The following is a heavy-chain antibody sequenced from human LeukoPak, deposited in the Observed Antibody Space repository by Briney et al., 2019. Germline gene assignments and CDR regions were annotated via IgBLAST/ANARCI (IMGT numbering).Heavy chain of an antibody. CDR2: IWYDGSNK. V-gene: IGHV3-33*01. CDR1: GFTFSSYG. CDR3: ARGFNYYDNSGYYQYYFDY. J-gene: IGHJ4*02. Sequence: GGSLRLSCAASGFTFSSYGMHWVRQAPGKGLEWVAVIWYDGSNKYYADSVKGRFTISRDNSKNTLYLQMNSLRAEDTAVYYCARGFNYYDNSGYYQYYFDYWGQGTLVTVSS. D-gene: IGHD3-22*01.